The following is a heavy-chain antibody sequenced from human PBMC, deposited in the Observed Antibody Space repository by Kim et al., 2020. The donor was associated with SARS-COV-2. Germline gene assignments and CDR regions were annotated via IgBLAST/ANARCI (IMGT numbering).Heavy chain of an antibody. CDR2: MNPNSGNT. J-gene: IGHJ6*03. CDR3: ARGHLKSIVEVIAPRPYYYYMDV. CDR1: GYTFTSYD. D-gene: IGHD2-21*01. Sequence: ASVKVSCKASGYTFTSYDINWVRQATGQGLEWMGWMNPNSGNTGYAQKFQGRVTMTRNTSISTAYMELSSLRSEDTAVYYCARGHLKSIVEVIAPRPYYYYMDVWGKGTTVTVSS. V-gene: IGHV1-8*01.